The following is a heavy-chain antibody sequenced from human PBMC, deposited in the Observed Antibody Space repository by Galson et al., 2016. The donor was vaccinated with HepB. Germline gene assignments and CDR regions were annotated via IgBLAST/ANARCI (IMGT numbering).Heavy chain of an antibody. D-gene: IGHD2-21*01. V-gene: IGHV4-39*01. Sequence: SETLSLTCSVSGDSIASSQHLWGWIRQSPGKGLQWIGNMHYRGTTFYNPSLQSRVTISVDTSNNRFSLRMNAVTTADTGVYFCSRQERRAIVVWKGHFDAWGQGTLVTVSS. CDR2: MHYRGTT. CDR3: SRQERRAIVVWKGHFDA. J-gene: IGHJ4*02. CDR1: GDSIASSQHL.